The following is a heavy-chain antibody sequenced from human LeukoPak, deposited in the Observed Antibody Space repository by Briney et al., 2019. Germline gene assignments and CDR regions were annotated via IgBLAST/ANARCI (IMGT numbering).Heavy chain of an antibody. V-gene: IGHV3-48*03. CDR3: ARDGRSCSGGSCYPH. CDR2: ISSSGGTI. J-gene: IGHJ4*02. D-gene: IGHD2-15*01. Sequence: GGSLNLSCAASGFTFSSYEMHWVRQAPGKGLEWVSYISSSGGTIYYADSVKGRFTISRDNAKNSLYLQMNSLRAEDTAIYFCARDGRSCSGGSCYPHWGQGTLVTVSS. CDR1: GFTFSSYE.